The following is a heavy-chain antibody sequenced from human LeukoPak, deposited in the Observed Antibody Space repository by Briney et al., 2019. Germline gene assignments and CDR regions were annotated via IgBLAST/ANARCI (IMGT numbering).Heavy chain of an antibody. CDR3: ARDRTHYGGNSGFDY. J-gene: IGHJ4*02. CDR2: IYASGSP. V-gene: IGHV4-4*07. Sequence: SETLSLTCTISGGSTSSYYWSWIRQSAGEGLEWIGRIYASGSPNYNPSLKSRVTISVDKSKNQFSLKLSSVTAADTAVYYCARDRTHYGGNSGFDYWGQGTLVTVSS. CDR1: GGSTSSYY. D-gene: IGHD4-23*01.